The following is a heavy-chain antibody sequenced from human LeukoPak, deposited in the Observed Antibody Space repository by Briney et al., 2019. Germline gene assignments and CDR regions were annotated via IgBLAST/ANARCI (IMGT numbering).Heavy chain of an antibody. D-gene: IGHD3-22*01. CDR2: IYSGGRT. V-gene: IGHV3-53*01. Sequence: GGSLRLSCAASGFTVSSNDISWVRQAPGKGLEWVSFIYSGGRTFYADSVKGRFTISRDNSKNTLYLQMNSLRAEDTAVYYCAIYDSSGYYNYWGQGTLVTVSS. CDR1: GFTVSSND. CDR3: AIYDSSGYYNY. J-gene: IGHJ4*02.